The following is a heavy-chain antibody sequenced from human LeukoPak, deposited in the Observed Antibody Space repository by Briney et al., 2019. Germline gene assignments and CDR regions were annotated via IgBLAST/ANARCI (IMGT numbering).Heavy chain of an antibody. V-gene: IGHV4-59*01. Sequence: PSETLSLTCLVSGGSISSYYWSWIRQPPGKGLEWIGYIYYSGSTNYNPSLKSRVTVSVDTSKNQFSLKLSSVTAADTAVYYCARGVGEEYYYYMDVWGKGTTVTVSS. J-gene: IGHJ6*03. CDR2: IYYSGST. CDR1: GGSISSYY. D-gene: IGHD3-10*01. CDR3: ARGVGEEYYYYMDV.